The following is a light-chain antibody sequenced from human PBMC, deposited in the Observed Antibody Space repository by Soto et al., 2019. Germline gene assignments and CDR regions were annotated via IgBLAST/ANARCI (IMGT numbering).Light chain of an antibody. V-gene: IGKV3-15*01. CDR1: QSVSTN. Sequence: EIVMTQSPATRSVSPGERATLSCRASQSVSTNFAWYQQKPGQAPRLLMYGASTRATGIPARFSDSGSGTEFTLTISSLQSEDFAAYYCQQYHNWPPYTVGQGTKLEIK. CDR2: GAS. CDR3: QQYHNWPPYT. J-gene: IGKJ2*01.